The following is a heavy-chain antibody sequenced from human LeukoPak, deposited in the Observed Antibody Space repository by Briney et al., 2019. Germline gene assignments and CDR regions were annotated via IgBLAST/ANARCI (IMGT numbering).Heavy chain of an antibody. D-gene: IGHD6-13*01. Sequence: GGSLRLSCAASGFTFSSYAMHWVRQAPGKGLEWVAVISYDGSNKYYAAFVKGRFTISRDTSKNTLYLQMNSLRAEDTAVYNCAKDRAADYYFDSWGQGTLVTVSS. CDR2: ISYDGSNK. J-gene: IGHJ4*02. V-gene: IGHV3-30-3*01. CDR1: GFTFSSYA. CDR3: AKDRAADYYFDS.